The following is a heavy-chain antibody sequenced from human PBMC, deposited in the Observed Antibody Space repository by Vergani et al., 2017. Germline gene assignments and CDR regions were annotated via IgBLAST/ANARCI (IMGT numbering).Heavy chain of an antibody. CDR2: MYYSGNT. V-gene: IGHV4-39*07. Sequence: QLQLAESGPGLVKPSETLSLTCSVSGGSISSSSYYWGWIRQPPGKGLEWIGSMYYSGNTYYNPSLKSRVTISVDTSKNQFSLKLSSVTAADTAVYYCARDGNGDYGNWYFDLWGRGTLVTVSS. D-gene: IGHD4-17*01. CDR1: GGSISSSSYY. J-gene: IGHJ2*01. CDR3: ARDGNGDYGNWYFDL.